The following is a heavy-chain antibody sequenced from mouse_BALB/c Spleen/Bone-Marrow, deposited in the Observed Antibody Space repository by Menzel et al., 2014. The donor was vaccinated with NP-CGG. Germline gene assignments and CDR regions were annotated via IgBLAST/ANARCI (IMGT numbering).Heavy chain of an antibody. CDR3: AREGLRAWFVY. CDR2: INPSSDYT. J-gene: IGHJ3*01. CDR1: GYTFTSYT. D-gene: IGHD2-4*01. V-gene: IGHV1-4*01. Sequence: ESGAELARPGASVKMSCKASGYTFTSYTIHWVKQRPGQGLEWIGYINPSSDYTNYNQKFKDKATLTADKSSSTAYMQLSSLTSGDSAVYYCAREGLRAWFVYWGQGTLVTVSA.